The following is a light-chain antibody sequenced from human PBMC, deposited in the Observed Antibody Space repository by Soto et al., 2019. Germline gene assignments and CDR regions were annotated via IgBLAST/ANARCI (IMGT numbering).Light chain of an antibody. Sequence: DIQMTQSPSSLSASVGERVTITCRASQSISIYLNWYQQKPGKAPKLLIYAASSLQSGVPSRFSGSGSGTDFTLTISSLQPEDFATYYCQQSYSTPQTFGQGTKVDIK. V-gene: IGKV1-39*01. J-gene: IGKJ1*01. CDR3: QQSYSTPQT. CDR2: AAS. CDR1: QSISIY.